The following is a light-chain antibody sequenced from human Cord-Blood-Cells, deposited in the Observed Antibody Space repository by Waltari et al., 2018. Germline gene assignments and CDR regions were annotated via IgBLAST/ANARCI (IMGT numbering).Light chain of an antibody. J-gene: IGKJ3*01. CDR1: QSVSSSY. Sequence: EIVLTQSPGTLSLSPGERATLSCRASQSVSSSYLAWYQQKPGQAPRLLIYGASSRATGIPDRFSGIGSGTDFTLTISRLEPEDFAVYYCQQYGSSPFTFGPGTKVDIK. V-gene: IGKV3-20*01. CDR2: GAS. CDR3: QQYGSSPFT.